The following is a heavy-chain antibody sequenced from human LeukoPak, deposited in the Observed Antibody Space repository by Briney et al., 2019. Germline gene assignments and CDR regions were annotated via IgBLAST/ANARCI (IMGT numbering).Heavy chain of an antibody. CDR1: GYSFTTYW. CDR2: IYPGDFDT. CDR3: ARSPQVGTTDY. J-gene: IGHJ4*02. Sequence: GESLKISCKGSGYSFTTYWIAWVRQMPGKGLEWMGVIYPGDFDTRYSPSFQGPVTISADKSISTAYLQWSSLKASDTAMYFCARSPQVGTTDYWGQGTLVTVSS. D-gene: IGHD1-26*01. V-gene: IGHV5-51*01.